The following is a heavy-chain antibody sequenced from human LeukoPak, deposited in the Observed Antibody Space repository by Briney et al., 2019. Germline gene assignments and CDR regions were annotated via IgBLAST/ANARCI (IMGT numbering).Heavy chain of an antibody. CDR3: ARGYYDFWSGYYPFDY. V-gene: IGHV4-34*01. D-gene: IGHD3-3*01. CDR1: GGSFSGYY. J-gene: IGHJ4*02. Sequence: NASETLSLTCAVYGGSFSGYYWTWIRQPPGKGLEWIGEINHSGSTNYNPSLKSRVTISVDTSKNQFSLKLSSVTAADTAVYYCARGYYDFWSGYYPFDYWGQGTLVTVSS. CDR2: INHSGST.